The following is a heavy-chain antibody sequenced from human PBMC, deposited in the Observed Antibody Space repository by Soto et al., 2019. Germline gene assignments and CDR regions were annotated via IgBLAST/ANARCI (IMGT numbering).Heavy chain of an antibody. V-gene: IGHV3-7*01. CDR2: INQSGDEK. CDR3: AREKWLQFYFYYGLDV. J-gene: IGHJ6*02. Sequence: PGGSLRLSCEASQFSFSSYWMSWVRQAPGKGLEWVANINQSGDEKFYVDSVKGRFTISRDNAKNSLYLELKSLRDEDTAVYYCAREKWLQFYFYYGLDVWGQGAKVTV. CDR1: QFSFSSYW. D-gene: IGHD4-4*01.